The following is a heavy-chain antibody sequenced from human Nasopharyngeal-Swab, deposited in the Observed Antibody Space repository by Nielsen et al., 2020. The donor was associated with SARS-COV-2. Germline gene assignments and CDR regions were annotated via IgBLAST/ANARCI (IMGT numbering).Heavy chain of an antibody. V-gene: IGHV3-33*01. Sequence: GGSLRLSCTASGFTFSYYGMHWVRQSPGKGLEWVAVIWFDGSNKFYADSVKGRFTISRDNSKNTLYLQMNNLRAEDTAVYYCARDFYRGELRYFDWLLPDYWGQGTLVTVSS. CDR3: ARDFYRGELRYFDWLLPDY. CDR2: IWFDGSNK. CDR1: GFTFSYYG. J-gene: IGHJ4*02. D-gene: IGHD3-9*01.